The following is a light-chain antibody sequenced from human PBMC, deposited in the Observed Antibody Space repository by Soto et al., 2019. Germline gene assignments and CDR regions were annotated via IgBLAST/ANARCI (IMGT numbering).Light chain of an antibody. CDR1: SSDVGGYNY. J-gene: IGLJ3*02. V-gene: IGLV2-8*01. CDR2: EVT. Sequence: QSALTQPPSASGSPGQSVTISCTGSSSDVGGYNYVSWYQQHPGKAPKLMIYEVTKRLSGVPDRFSGSKSGNTASLTVSGLQAEDEADYYCSSYAGSNILLFGGGTKLTVL. CDR3: SSYAGSNILL.